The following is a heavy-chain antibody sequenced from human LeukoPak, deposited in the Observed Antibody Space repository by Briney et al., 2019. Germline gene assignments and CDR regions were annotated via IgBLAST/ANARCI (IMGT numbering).Heavy chain of an antibody. CDR1: GFTFSDYS. V-gene: IGHV3-7*01. CDR3: ASAYSSGWYQYYFDY. CDR2: IKQDGSEK. Sequence: PGGSLRLSCAASGFTFSDYSMSWVRQAPGKGLEWVANIKQDGSEKYYVDSVKGRFTISRDNAKNSLYLQMNSLRAEDTAVYYCASAYSSGWYQYYFDYWGQGTLVTVSS. J-gene: IGHJ4*02. D-gene: IGHD6-19*01.